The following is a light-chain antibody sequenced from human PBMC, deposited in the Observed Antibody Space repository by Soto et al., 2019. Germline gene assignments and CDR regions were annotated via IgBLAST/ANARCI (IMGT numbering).Light chain of an antibody. CDR1: QSIRTT. Sequence: IPLTQSPSSLSASVGDRVTITCRASQSIRTTLGWYQQKPGQVPKILIYAASTSQSGVPSRFRGSGSGTDFTLTISSLQHEDFATYYCLLDYGYFWAFGQGTKVEI. V-gene: IGKV1-6*01. J-gene: IGKJ1*01. CDR2: AAS. CDR3: LLDYGYFWA.